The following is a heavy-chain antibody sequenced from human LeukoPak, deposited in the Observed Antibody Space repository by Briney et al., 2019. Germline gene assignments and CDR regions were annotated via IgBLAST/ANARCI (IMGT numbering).Heavy chain of an antibody. CDR3: ARGPLTTHYYESSIDY. Sequence: GGSLRLSCAASGFTFSSYAMHWVRQAPGKGLEWVAVISYDGSNKYYADSVKGRFTISRDNSKNTLYLQMNSLRAEDTAVYYCARGPLTTHYYESSIDYWGQGTQVTVSS. J-gene: IGHJ4*02. CDR1: GFTFSSYA. V-gene: IGHV3-30*04. D-gene: IGHD3-22*01. CDR2: ISYDGSNK.